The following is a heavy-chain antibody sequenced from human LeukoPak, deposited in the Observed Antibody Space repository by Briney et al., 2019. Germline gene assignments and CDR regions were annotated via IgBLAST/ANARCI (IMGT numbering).Heavy chain of an antibody. CDR3: ARDGYCSGGSCYSYYYYYMDV. D-gene: IGHD2-15*01. CDR1: GGSISSGSYY. CDR2: IYTSGST. J-gene: IGHJ6*03. V-gene: IGHV4-61*02. Sequence: SETLSLTCTVSGGSISSGSYYWRWIRQPAGKGLEWIGRIYTSGSTNYNPSLKSRVTISVDTSKNQFSLKLSSVTAADTAVYYCARDGYCSGGSCYSYYYYYMDVWGKGTTVTVSS.